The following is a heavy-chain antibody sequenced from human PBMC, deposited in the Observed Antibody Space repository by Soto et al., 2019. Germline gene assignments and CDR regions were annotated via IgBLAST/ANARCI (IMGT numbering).Heavy chain of an antibody. V-gene: IGHV1-69*13. J-gene: IGHJ6*02. D-gene: IGHD3-10*01. CDR1: GGTFSSYA. CDR3: ARTREGSNYYYYYGMDV. Sequence: SVKVSCKASGGTFSSYAISWVRQAPGQGLEWMGGIIPIFGTANYAQKFQGRVTITADESTSTAYMELSSLRSEDTAVYYCARTREGSNYYYYYGMDVWGQGTTVTVSS. CDR2: IIPIFGTA.